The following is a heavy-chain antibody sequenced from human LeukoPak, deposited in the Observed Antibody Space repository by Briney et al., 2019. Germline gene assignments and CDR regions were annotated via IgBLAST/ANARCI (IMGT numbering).Heavy chain of an antibody. CDR2: IYYSGST. J-gene: IGHJ4*02. CDR1: GGSISSGSYY. V-gene: IGHV4-61*01. Sequence: SETLSLTCTVSGGSISSGSYYWSWIRQPPGKGLEWIGDIYYSGSTNNNPSLRSRVTISVDTSKNQFSLKLSSVTAADTAVYYCARDLNYFDYWGQGALVTVSS. CDR3: ARDLNYFDY.